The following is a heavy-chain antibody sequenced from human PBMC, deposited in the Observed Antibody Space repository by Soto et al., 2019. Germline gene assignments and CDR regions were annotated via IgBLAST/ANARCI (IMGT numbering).Heavy chain of an antibody. D-gene: IGHD4-4*01. CDR2: IYYSGST. Sequence: TLSVTCTVSGGAIGSGGYYWSWIRQHPGKGLEWIGYIYYSGSTYYNPSLKSRVTISVDTSKNQFYLKLSSVTAADTAGYYCARAGYSNYLFDYWGQGTLVTVSS. CDR1: GGAIGSGGYY. CDR3: ARAGYSNYLFDY. J-gene: IGHJ4*02. V-gene: IGHV4-31*03.